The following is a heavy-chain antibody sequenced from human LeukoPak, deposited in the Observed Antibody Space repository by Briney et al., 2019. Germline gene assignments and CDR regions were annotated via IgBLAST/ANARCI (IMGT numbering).Heavy chain of an antibody. CDR1: RFTFSSYA. D-gene: IGHD6-19*01. V-gene: IGHV3-64*01. CDR3: ARGVLARGSSGWYFDY. J-gene: IGHJ4*02. CDR2: ISSNGGRT. Sequence: GGSLRLSCAASRFTFSSYAMHWVRQAPGKGLEYVSAISSNGGRTYYANSVKGRFTISRDNSKNTLYLQMGSLREEDMAVYYCARGVLARGSSGWYFDYWGQGTLVTVSS.